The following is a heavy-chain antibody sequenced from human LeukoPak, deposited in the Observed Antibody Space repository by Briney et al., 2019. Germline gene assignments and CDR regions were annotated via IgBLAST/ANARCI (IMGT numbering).Heavy chain of an antibody. J-gene: IGHJ6*03. CDR1: GFTFSTYW. CDR3: ARDANYYYYMDV. CDR2: IKEDGSEK. Sequence: GGSLRLSCAASGFTFSTYWMNWVRQAPGKGLEWAANIKEDGSEKYDVDSVKGRFTISRDSARSSRYLQMNSLRAEDTAVYYCARDANYYYYMDVWGKGTTVTVSS. V-gene: IGHV3-7*01.